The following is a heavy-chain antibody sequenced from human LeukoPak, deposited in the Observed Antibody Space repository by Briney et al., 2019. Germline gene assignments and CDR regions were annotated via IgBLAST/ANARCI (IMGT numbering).Heavy chain of an antibody. CDR2: ISSRGNYI. V-gene: IGHV3-21*01. CDR3: ARETQEEAFDI. Sequence: PGGSLRLSCAASAFTFSSYSMNWVRQVPGKGLEWVSSISSRGNYIYYADSVKGRFTISRDNAQNSLYLQMNSLRVEDTAVYYCARETQEEAFDIWGQGTMVTVSS. J-gene: IGHJ3*02. CDR1: AFTFSSYS.